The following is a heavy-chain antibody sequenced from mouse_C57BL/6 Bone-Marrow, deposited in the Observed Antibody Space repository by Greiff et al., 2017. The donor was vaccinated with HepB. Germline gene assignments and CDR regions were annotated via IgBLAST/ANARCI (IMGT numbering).Heavy chain of an antibody. D-gene: IGHD4-1*01. CDR2: IWSGGST. CDR3: ASVGLAY. Sequence: QVQLQQSGPGLVQPSQSLSITCTVSGFSLTSYGVHWVRQSPGKGLEWLGVIWSGGSTDYNAAFISRLSISKDNSKSQVFFKMNSLQADDTAIYYCASVGLAYWGQGTLVTVSA. CDR1: GFSLTSYG. J-gene: IGHJ3*01. V-gene: IGHV2-2*01.